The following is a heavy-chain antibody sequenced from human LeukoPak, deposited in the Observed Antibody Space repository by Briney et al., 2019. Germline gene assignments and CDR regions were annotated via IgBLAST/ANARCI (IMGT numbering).Heavy chain of an antibody. CDR2: TYPDDADT. J-gene: IGHJ4*02. D-gene: IGHD1-1*01. Sequence: GESPQISCQGFGSAFSSHWIGWVRQEPGEGLEWMGITYPDDADTRYSPSFQGHVTISADKSISTAYMQWSSLMTSDNAIYYCARHSNWNHIDYWGQGTLVTVSS. CDR1: GSAFSSHW. CDR3: ARHSNWNHIDY. V-gene: IGHV5-51*01.